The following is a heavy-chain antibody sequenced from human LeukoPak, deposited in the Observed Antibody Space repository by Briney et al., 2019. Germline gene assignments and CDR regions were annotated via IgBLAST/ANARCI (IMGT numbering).Heavy chain of an antibody. Sequence: ASVKVSCKASGYTFTGYYMHWVRQAPGQGLEWMGRINPNSGGTNYAQKFQGKVTMTRDTSISTAYMELSRLRSDDTAVYYCARGSGDPDAYYYYYDMDVWGKGTTVTVSS. J-gene: IGHJ6*03. D-gene: IGHD7-27*01. CDR2: INPNSGGT. CDR1: GYTFTGYY. V-gene: IGHV1-2*06. CDR3: ARGSGDPDAYYYYYDMDV.